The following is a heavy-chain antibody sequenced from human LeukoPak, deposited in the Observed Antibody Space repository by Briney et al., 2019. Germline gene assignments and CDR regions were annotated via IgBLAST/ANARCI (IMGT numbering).Heavy chain of an antibody. D-gene: IGHD6-19*01. CDR3: ARGMPQQWLVRYNWFDP. J-gene: IGHJ5*02. Sequence: PSETLSLACTVSGGSISSSSYYWGWIRQPPGKGLEWIGEINHSGSTNYNPSLKSRVTISVDTSKNQFSLKLSSVTAADTAVYYCARGMPQQWLVRYNWFDPWGQGTLVTVSS. CDR1: GGSISSSSYY. CDR2: INHSGST. V-gene: IGHV4-39*07.